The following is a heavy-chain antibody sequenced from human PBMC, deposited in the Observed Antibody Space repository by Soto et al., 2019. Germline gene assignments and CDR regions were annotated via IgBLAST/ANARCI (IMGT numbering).Heavy chain of an antibody. J-gene: IGHJ6*02. Sequence: QVQLVQSGAEVKKPGSSVKVSCKASGGTFSSYAISWVRQAPGQGLEWMGGIIPIFGTANYAQKFQGRVTITADESTSTAYMERSSLRSEDTAVYYCAREVVTATYYDYGMDVWGQGTTVTVSS. D-gene: IGHD2-21*02. V-gene: IGHV1-69*01. CDR1: GGTFSSYA. CDR2: IIPIFGTA. CDR3: AREVVTATYYDYGMDV.